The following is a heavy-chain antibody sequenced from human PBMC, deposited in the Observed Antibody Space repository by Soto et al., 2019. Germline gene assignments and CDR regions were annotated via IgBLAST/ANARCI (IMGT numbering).Heavy chain of an antibody. CDR2: IYHSGST. CDR1: GGPISSSNW. D-gene: IGHD3-22*01. V-gene: IGHV4-4*02. Sequence: TLSLTCAVSGGPISSSNWWSWVRQPPGKGLEWIGEIYHSGSTNYNPSLKSRVTISVDESKNQFSLKLSSVTAADTAVYYCASIPRGTPYYSPRHWGQGTLVTASS. J-gene: IGHJ4*02. CDR3: ASIPRGTPYYSPRH.